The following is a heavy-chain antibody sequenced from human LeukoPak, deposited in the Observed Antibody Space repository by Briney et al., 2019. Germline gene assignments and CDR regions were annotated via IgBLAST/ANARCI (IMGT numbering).Heavy chain of an antibody. CDR3: ARRGPYFDY. CDR2: ISSTSTDI. V-gene: IGHV3-21*05. Sequence: GGSLRLSCTASGFTFSNHGMNWVRQAPGKGLEWISHISSTSTDIYYVDSVKGRFTISRDNAKNSLYLQMNSLRPEDTSTYYCARRGPYFDYWGQGILVTVSS. D-gene: IGHD3-10*01. J-gene: IGHJ4*02. CDR1: GFTFSNHG.